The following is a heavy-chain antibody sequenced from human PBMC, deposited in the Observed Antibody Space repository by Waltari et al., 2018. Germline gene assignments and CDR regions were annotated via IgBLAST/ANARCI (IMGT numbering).Heavy chain of an antibody. CDR2: INHSGST. V-gene: IGHV4-34*01. D-gene: IGHD3-22*01. Sequence: QVQLQQWGAGLLKPLETLSLTCAVYAGSFIDYFWGCIRQPPGTGLEWIGEINHSGSTNYSPSLKSRVTISLDTSKSQFSLTLTSVTAADTALYYCARGRPFYETSGYYYNYWGQGTLVTVSS. CDR3: ARGRPFYETSGYYYNY. CDR1: AGSFIDYF. J-gene: IGHJ4*02.